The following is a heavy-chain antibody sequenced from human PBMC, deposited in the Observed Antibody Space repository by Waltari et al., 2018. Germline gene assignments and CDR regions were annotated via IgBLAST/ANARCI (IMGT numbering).Heavy chain of an antibody. D-gene: IGHD5-12*01. J-gene: IGHJ3*01. CDR1: GGSITSNRHY. CDR3: ATYIGASLGTVAFDV. Sequence: QLQLQESGPGLLKPSETLSLTCSVSGGSITSNRHYWGWIRQPPGQGLEWIATISYNGATYSSPSLRSRVAISRDTSKNQLSLKLGSVTAADTGVYYCATYIGASLGTVAFDVWGQGTMVTVSS. V-gene: IGHV4-39*01. CDR2: ISYNGAT.